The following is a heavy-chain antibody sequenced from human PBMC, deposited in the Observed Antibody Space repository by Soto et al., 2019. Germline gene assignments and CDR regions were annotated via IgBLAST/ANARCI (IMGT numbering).Heavy chain of an antibody. CDR2: ISAYNGNT. CDR3: ARDLGSYDLSASYCDY. Sequence: QVQLVQSGAEVKKPGASVKVSCKASGYTFTSYGISWVRQAPGQGLEWMGWISAYNGNTNYAQKLQGRVTMPTDTSTSTAYMELRSVRSDDTAVYYCARDLGSYDLSASYCDYWGQGTLVTVSS. J-gene: IGHJ4*02. V-gene: IGHV1-18*01. CDR1: GYTFTSYG. D-gene: IGHD3-16*01.